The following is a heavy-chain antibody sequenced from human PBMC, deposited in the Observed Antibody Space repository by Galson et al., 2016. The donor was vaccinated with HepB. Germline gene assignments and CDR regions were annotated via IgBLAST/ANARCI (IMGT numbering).Heavy chain of an antibody. Sequence: SLRLSCAASEFTFSCCGMHWVRQAPGKGLEWVAVIWPDASNEYYGDAVKGRFTISRDNSKKTLYLQMNSLRVDDTAVYYCATDGDYDRNGHWFIPEGFHHWGQGTLVTVSS. CDR3: ATDGDYDRNGHWFIPEGFHH. V-gene: IGHV3-33*01. CDR1: EFTFSCCG. CDR2: IWPDASNE. D-gene: IGHD3-22*01. J-gene: IGHJ1*01.